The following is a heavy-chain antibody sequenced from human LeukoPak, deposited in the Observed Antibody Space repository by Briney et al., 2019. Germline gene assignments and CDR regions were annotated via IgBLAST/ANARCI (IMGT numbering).Heavy chain of an antibody. V-gene: IGHV3-7*01. J-gene: IGHJ4*02. CDR1: GFRFSRHW. CDR2: IKEDGSEE. Sequence: PGGSLRLSCAAAGFRFSRHWMSWVRQVTGKGLGCVAKIKEDGSEEHYVDSVKGRFTISRDNAKNSLYLQMNSLRAEDTAVYYCARDYTGGWNDYWGQGIRVTVSS. CDR3: ARDYTGGWNDY. D-gene: IGHD7-27*01.